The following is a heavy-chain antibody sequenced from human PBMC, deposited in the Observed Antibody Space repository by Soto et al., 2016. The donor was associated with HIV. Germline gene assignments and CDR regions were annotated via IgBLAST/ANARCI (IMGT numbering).Heavy chain of an antibody. CDR3: AETPLTSQQLDVEVVLQLTTDSYV. CDR2: INNDGSGT. D-gene: IGHD6-13*01. J-gene: IGHJ6*02. V-gene: IGHV3-74*01. CDR1: GFTFNNYW. Sequence: EVQLVESGGGLVQPGGSLRLSCAGYGFTFNNYWMHWVRQAPGKGLVWVARINNDGSGTVYADSVKGRFTISRDNAKNTVYLKMSSLSVEDTALYFCAETPLTSQQLDVEVVLQLTTDSYVWAEGT.